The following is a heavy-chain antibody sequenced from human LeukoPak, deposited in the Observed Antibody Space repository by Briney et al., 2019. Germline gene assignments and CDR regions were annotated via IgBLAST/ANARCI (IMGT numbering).Heavy chain of an antibody. CDR2: IKQGGSEK. J-gene: IGHJ4*02. V-gene: IGHV3-7*01. Sequence: GGSLRLSCAASGFTFSSYWMSWVRQAPGKGLEWVANIKQGGSEKYYVDSVKGRFTISRDNAKNSLYLQMNSLRAEDTAVYYCAIPPGIAAALFDYWGQGTLVTVSS. D-gene: IGHD6-13*01. CDR3: AIPPGIAAALFDY. CDR1: GFTFSSYW.